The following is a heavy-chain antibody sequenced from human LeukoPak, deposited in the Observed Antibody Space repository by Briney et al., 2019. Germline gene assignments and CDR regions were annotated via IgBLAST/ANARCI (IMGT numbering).Heavy chain of an antibody. Sequence: GGSLRLSCAASGFTFRSYSMNWVRQAPGKGLEWLSSITSSSNYIYYADSVKGRFTISRDNVQNSLYLQMNSLRAEDTAMYYCARDRGYFDNWGQGTLVTVSS. CDR3: ARDRGYFDN. CDR2: ITSSSNYI. CDR1: GFTFRSYS. J-gene: IGHJ4*02. V-gene: IGHV3-21*01.